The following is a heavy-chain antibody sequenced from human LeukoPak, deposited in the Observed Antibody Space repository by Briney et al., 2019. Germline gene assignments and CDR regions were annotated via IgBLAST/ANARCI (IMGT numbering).Heavy chain of an antibody. Sequence: PGGSLRLSCAASGFTFSSYAMSWVRQAPGKGLEWVSAISGSGGSTYYADSVKGRFTISRDNSKNTLYLQMNSLRAEDTAVYYCATYPYYYDSSGYYYGDYWGQGTLVTVSS. CDR2: ISGSGGST. D-gene: IGHD3-22*01. V-gene: IGHV3-23*01. CDR3: ATYPYYYDSSGYYYGDY. CDR1: GFTFSSYA. J-gene: IGHJ4*02.